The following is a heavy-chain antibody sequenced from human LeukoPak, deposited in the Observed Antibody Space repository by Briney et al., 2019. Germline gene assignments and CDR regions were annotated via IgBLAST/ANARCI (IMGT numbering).Heavy chain of an antibody. D-gene: IGHD4-17*01. CDR1: GSSISSSSYY. CDR3: ARAVYGVLDY. Sequence: SETLSLTCTVSGSSISSSSYYWGWIRQPPGKGLEWIGSIYYSGSTYYNPSLKSRVTISVDTSKNQFSLKLSSVTAADTAVYYCARAVYGVLDYWGQGTLVTVSS. J-gene: IGHJ4*02. CDR2: IYYSGST. V-gene: IGHV4-39*07.